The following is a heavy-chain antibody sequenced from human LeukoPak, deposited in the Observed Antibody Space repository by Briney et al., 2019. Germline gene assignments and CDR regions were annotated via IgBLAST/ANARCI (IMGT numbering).Heavy chain of an antibody. Sequence: PGRSLRLSCAASGFTFSSYAMHWVRQAPGKGLEWVAVISYDGSNKYYADSVKGRFTISRDNSKNTLYQQMNSLRAEDTAVYYCARDLGYYYDSSLAYWGQGTLVTVSS. J-gene: IGHJ4*02. CDR3: ARDLGYYYDSSLAY. V-gene: IGHV3-30*04. CDR1: GFTFSSYA. CDR2: ISYDGSNK. D-gene: IGHD3-22*01.